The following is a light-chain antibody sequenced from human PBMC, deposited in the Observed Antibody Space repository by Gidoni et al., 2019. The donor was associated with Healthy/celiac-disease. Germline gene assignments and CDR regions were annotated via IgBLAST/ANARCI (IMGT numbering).Light chain of an antibody. CDR3: QQYDNSLFT. Sequence: DIQMTQSPSSLSASVGDSVTITCQASQDISNYLNWYKQKPGKAPKLLIYDASNLETGVPSRFSGSGSGTDFTFTISSVQPEDIATYYCQQYDNSLFTFGPGTKVDIK. V-gene: IGKV1-33*01. CDR2: DAS. J-gene: IGKJ3*01. CDR1: QDISNY.